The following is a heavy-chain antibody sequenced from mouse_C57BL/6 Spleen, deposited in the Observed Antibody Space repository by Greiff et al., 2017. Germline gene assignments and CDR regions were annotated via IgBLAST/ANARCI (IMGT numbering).Heavy chain of an antibody. Sequence: VQVVESGAELVKPGASVKMSCKASGYTFTTYPIEWMKQNHGKSLEWIGNFHPYNDDTKYNEKFKGKATLTVETSSSTVYLELSRLTSDDSAVYYCASRAAQAAWFAYWGQGTLVTVSA. CDR2: FHPYNDDT. CDR3: ASRAAQAAWFAY. CDR1: GYTFTTYP. D-gene: IGHD3-2*02. V-gene: IGHV1-47*01. J-gene: IGHJ3*01.